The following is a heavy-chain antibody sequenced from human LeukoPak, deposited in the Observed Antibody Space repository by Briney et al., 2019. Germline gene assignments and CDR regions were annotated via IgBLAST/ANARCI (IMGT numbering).Heavy chain of an antibody. CDR2: IRYNGNDN. CDR1: GFTFETFG. Sequence: GGSLRLSCAASGFTFETFGMHWVRQAPGKGLEWVTFIRYNGNDNYNADSVKGRFTISRDNAKNSLYLQMNSLRAEDTAVFYCATNDYGASDYWGQGTLVTVSS. D-gene: IGHD4-17*01. V-gene: IGHV3-30*02. J-gene: IGHJ4*02. CDR3: ATNDYGASDY.